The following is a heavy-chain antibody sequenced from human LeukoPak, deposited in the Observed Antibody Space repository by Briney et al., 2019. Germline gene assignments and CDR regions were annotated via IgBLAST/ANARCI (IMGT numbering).Heavy chain of an antibody. D-gene: IGHD5-18*01. CDR2: ISAYNGNT. Sequence: ASVKVSCKASGYTFTSYGITWVRQAPGQGLEGMGWISAYNGNTNYAQKFKDRVTMTTDTSTSTAYMELRSLRSDDTAMYYCARVLGIQLWGSSDYWGQGTLVTVSS. CDR3: ARVLGIQLWGSSDY. V-gene: IGHV1-18*01. CDR1: GYTFTSYG. J-gene: IGHJ4*02.